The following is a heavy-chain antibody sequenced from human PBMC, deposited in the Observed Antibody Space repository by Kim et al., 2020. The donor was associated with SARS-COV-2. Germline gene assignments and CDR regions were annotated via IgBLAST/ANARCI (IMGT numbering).Heavy chain of an antibody. Sequence: GGSLRLSCAASGFTFSSYAMSWVRQAPGKGLEWVSAISGSGGSTYYADSVKGRFTISRDNSKNTLYLQMNSLRAEDTAVYYCAKQDYYGSGSYYWGPPDVYYYYGMDVWGQGTTVTVSS. CDR3: AKQDYYGSGSYYWGPPDVYYYYGMDV. CDR2: ISGSGGST. CDR1: GFTFSSYA. J-gene: IGHJ6*02. V-gene: IGHV3-23*01. D-gene: IGHD3-10*01.